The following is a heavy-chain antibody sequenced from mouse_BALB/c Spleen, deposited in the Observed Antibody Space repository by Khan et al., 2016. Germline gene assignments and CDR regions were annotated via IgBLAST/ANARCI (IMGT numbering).Heavy chain of an antibody. CDR3: TRPFAY. V-gene: IGHV6-6*02. J-gene: IGHJ3*01. Sequence: EVKLEESGGGLVQPGGSMKLSCVASEFTFSNYWMNWVRQFPEKGLEWIAEIRLQSNNYATHYAESVKGRFTISRDDSKSSVYLQMNNLRPEDTGIYYCTRPFAYWGQGTLVTVSA. CDR1: EFTFSNYW. CDR2: IRLQSNNYAT.